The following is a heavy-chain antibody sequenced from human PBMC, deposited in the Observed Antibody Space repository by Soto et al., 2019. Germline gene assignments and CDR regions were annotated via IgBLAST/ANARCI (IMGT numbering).Heavy chain of an antibody. Sequence: GGSLRLSCAASGFTFSSYGMHWVRPAPGKGLEWVAVIWYDGSNKYYADSVKGRFTISRDNSKNTLYLQMNSLRAEDTAVYYCARGAPHYYDSSDPPYYFDYWGQGTLVTVSS. CDR2: IWYDGSNK. D-gene: IGHD3-22*01. J-gene: IGHJ4*02. CDR3: ARGAPHYYDSSDPPYYFDY. V-gene: IGHV3-33*01. CDR1: GFTFSSYG.